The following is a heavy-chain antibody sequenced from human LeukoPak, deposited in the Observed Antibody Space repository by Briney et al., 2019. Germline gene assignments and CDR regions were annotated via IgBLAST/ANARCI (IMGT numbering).Heavy chain of an antibody. CDR3: AKISSEMATIIY. CDR1: GFTFSSYG. V-gene: IGHV3-30*18. J-gene: IGHJ4*02. D-gene: IGHD5-24*01. Sequence: GGSLRLSCAASGFTFSSYGMHWVRQAPGKGLEWVAVISHDGSNKYYADSVKGRFTISRDNSKNTLYLQMNSLRAEDTAVYYCAKISSEMATIIYWGQGTLVTVSS. CDR2: ISHDGSNK.